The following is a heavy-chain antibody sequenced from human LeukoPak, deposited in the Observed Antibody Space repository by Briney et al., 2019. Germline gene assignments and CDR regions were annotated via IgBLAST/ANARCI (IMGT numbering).Heavy chain of an antibody. J-gene: IGHJ6*02. V-gene: IGHV4-59*01. CDR2: IYYSGST. D-gene: IGHD2-21*02. Sequence: PSETLSLTCTVSGGSISSYYWSWIRQPPGKGLEWIGYIYYSGSTNYNPSLKSRVTISVDTSKNQFSLKLSSVTAADTAVYYCVSGGDYYYYYGMDVWGQGTTVTVSS. CDR1: GGSISSYY. CDR3: VSGGDYYYYYGMDV.